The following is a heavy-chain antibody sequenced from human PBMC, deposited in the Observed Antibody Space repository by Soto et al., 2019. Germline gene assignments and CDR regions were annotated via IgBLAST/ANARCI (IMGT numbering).Heavy chain of an antibody. CDR2: IGAYNGNT. CDR1: GYNFNTYG. J-gene: IGHJ5*02. CDR3: ARWSSTWPDNWFDP. V-gene: IGHV1-18*01. Sequence: QVQLVQSGAEVKKPGASVKVSCKASGYNFNTYGFSWVRQAPGQGLEWVGWIGAYNGNTKYAQNFHGIVTITTDTSTRTAYMELRSLTSDDTAVYYCARWSSTWPDNWFDPWGQGTLVTVSS. D-gene: IGHD6-13*01.